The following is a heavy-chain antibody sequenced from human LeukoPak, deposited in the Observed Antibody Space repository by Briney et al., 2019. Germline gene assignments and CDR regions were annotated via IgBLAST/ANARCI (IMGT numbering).Heavy chain of an antibody. D-gene: IGHD1-26*01. Sequence: GGSLRLSCAASGFTFSSYSMNWVRQAPGKGLEWVSYMSSSSSTIYYADSVKGRFTISRDNAKNSLYLQMNSLRAEDTAVYYCARGGGSYYYGMDVWGKGTTVTVSS. CDR2: MSSSSSTI. J-gene: IGHJ6*04. CDR3: ARGGGSYYYGMDV. V-gene: IGHV3-48*01. CDR1: GFTFSSYS.